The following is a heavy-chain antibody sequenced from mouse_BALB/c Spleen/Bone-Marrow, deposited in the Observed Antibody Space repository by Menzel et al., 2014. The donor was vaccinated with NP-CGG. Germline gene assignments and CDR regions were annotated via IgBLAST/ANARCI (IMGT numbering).Heavy chain of an antibody. J-gene: IGHJ4*01. V-gene: IGHV14-3*02. D-gene: IGHD2-3*01. CDR1: GFNIKDTY. CDR2: IDPANGNT. Sequence: VQLQQSGAEPVKPGASVKLSCTASGFNIKDTYMHWVKQRPEQGLERIGRIDPANGNTKYDPKFQGKATITADTSSNTAYLQLSSLTSEDTAVYYCARWLLPYGLDYWGQGTSVTVSS. CDR3: ARWLLPYGLDY.